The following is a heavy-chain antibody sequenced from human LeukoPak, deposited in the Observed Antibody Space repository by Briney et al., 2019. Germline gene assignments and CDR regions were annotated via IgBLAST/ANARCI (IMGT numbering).Heavy chain of an antibody. Sequence: RSSETLSLTCAVYGGSFSGYYWGWIRQPPGKGLEWIGSIYYSGSTYYNPSLKSRVTISVDTSKNQFSLKLSSVTAADTAVYYCARDLLNYYGSGSYTWSGDYWGQGTLVTVSS. V-gene: IGHV4-34*01. CDR3: ARDLLNYYGSGSYTWSGDY. CDR2: IYYSGST. D-gene: IGHD3-10*01. J-gene: IGHJ4*02. CDR1: GGSFSGYY.